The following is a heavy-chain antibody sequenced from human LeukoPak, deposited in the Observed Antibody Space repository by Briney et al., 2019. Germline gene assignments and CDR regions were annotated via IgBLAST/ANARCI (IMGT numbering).Heavy chain of an antibody. V-gene: IGHV1-2*02. Sequence: ASVKVSCKASGYTFTSYGISWVRQAPGQGLEWMGWINPNSGDTNYAQKFHGRVTMTRDTSISTAYMELSRLRSDDTAVYYCARYLKDAFDIWGQGTMVTVSS. CDR2: INPNSGDT. CDR1: GYTFTSYG. CDR3: ARYLKDAFDI. J-gene: IGHJ3*02.